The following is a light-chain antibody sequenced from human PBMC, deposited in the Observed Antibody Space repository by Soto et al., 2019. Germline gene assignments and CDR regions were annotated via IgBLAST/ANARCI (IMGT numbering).Light chain of an antibody. Sequence: TVLTQSPGTLSLSPGERVTLSCRASQSVSSNYLAWYQQKPGQTPRLLIYGASSRATGIPDRFSGSGSGTDFTLTISRLEPADFAVYYCQQYGSSALTFGGGTKVEIK. V-gene: IGKV3-20*01. CDR3: QQYGSSALT. CDR2: GAS. J-gene: IGKJ4*01. CDR1: QSVSSNY.